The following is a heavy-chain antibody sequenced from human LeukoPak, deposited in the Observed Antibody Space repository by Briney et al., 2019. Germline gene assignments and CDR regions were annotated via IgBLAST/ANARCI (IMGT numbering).Heavy chain of an antibody. J-gene: IGHJ4*02. Sequence: ASVKVSCXASGYTFTSYDINWVRQATGQGLGWMGWMNPNSGNTGYAQKFQGRVTITRNTSISTAYMELSSLRSEDTAVYYCARGGASSIAGNEGFDYWGQGTLVTVSS. CDR2: MNPNSGNT. CDR1: GYTFTSYD. D-gene: IGHD6-6*01. V-gene: IGHV1-8*03. CDR3: ARGGASSIAGNEGFDY.